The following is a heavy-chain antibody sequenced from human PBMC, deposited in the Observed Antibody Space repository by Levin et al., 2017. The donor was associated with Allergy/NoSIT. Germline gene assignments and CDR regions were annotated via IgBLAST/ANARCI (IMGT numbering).Heavy chain of an antibody. CDR1: GGTFSSYA. CDR2: IIPIFGTA. D-gene: IGHD6-13*01. Sequence: ASVKVSCKASGGTFSSYAISWVRQAPGQGLEWMGGIIPIFGTANYAQKFQGRVTITADESTSTAYMELSSLRSEDTAVYYCASGIAAAGPLWSSYWGQGTLVTVSS. J-gene: IGHJ4*02. V-gene: IGHV1-69*13. CDR3: ASGIAAAGPLWSSY.